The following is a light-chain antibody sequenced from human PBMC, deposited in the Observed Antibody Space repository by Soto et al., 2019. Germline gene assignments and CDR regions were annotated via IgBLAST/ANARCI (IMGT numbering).Light chain of an antibody. V-gene: IGLV2-14*01. CDR3: STYTSSSTVV. J-gene: IGLJ2*01. Sequence: QSALTQPASVSGSPGQSITISCTGTSSDVGGYNYVSWYQQYPGKAPKLMIYDVSDRPSGVSNRFSGSKSGNTASLTISGLKAEDEADYYCSTYTSSSTVVFGGGTKQTVL. CDR2: DVS. CDR1: SSDVGGYNY.